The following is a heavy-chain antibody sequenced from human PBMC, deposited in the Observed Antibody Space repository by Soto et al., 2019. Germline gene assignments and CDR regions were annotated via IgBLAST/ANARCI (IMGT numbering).Heavy chain of an antibody. Sequence: QVQLQESGPGLVKPSETLSLTCTVSGGSISSYYWSWIRQPPGKGLEWIGYIYYSGSTNYNPSLKSRVTISVDTSKNQFSLKLSSVTAADTAVYYCARDSASITMVRGVRYYYYYYMDVWGKGTTVTVSS. CDR2: IYYSGST. CDR1: GGSISSYY. J-gene: IGHJ6*03. V-gene: IGHV4-59*01. D-gene: IGHD3-10*01. CDR3: ARDSASITMVRGVRYYYYYYMDV.